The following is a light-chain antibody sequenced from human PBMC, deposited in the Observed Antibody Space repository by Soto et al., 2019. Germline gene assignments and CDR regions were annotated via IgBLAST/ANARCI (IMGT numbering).Light chain of an antibody. CDR2: EVS. J-gene: IGLJ3*02. V-gene: IGLV2-8*01. CDR1: SSDVGGYNY. Sequence: QSALTQPPSASGSPGQSVTISCTGTSSDVGGYNYVSWYQQHPGKAPKLLIYEVSKRPSGVPDRFSGSKSGNTASLTVSGLQAADEADYYCSSYAASYNWVFGGWTKLTVL. CDR3: SSYAASYNWV.